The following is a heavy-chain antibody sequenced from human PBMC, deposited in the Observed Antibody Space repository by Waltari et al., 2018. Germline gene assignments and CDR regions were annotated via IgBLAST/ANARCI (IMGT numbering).Heavy chain of an antibody. CDR2: IMGSGGNT. CDR3: ARVKDGRGWFLYYGMDV. CDR1: GFTFSSYA. Sequence: EVQLLESGGGLVQPGGSLRLSCAASGFTFSSYAMSWVRQAPGEGVGWVAEIMGSGGNTYYAEAVKGRFTISRDNSKNTLYVQMNSLRVEDTAVYYCARVKDGRGWFLYYGMDVWGQGTSVTVSS. D-gene: IGHD6-19*01. J-gene: IGHJ6*02. V-gene: IGHV3-23*01.